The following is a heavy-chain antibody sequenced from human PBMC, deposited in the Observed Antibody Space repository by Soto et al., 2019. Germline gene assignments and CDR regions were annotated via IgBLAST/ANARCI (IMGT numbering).Heavy chain of an antibody. J-gene: IGHJ4*02. CDR1: GFTFSSYW. CDR3: VRAPREDTGYEYYFDY. Sequence: EVQLVESGGGLVQPGGSLRLSCAGSGFTFSSYWMSWVRRSPDKGLEWVAKLKQDGSAKSYGDSVKGRFTISRDNARNSLSLQMDSLRAEDTAVYYCVRAPREDTGYEYYFDYWGQGTLVTVSS. CDR2: LKQDGSAK. D-gene: IGHD5-12*01. V-gene: IGHV3-7*01.